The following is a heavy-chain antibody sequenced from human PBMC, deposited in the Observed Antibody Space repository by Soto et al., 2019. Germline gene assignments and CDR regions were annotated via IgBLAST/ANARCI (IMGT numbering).Heavy chain of an antibody. V-gene: IGHV3-48*01. J-gene: IGHJ6*02. D-gene: IGHD2-15*01. Sequence: WCSLKLSSVTSGLSLTKYSMTWVRQTPGKGLEWVSYISYSGETKYYADSLKGRYAISRDDAKNSLYLQMNSLRADDTAVYYCARGWSIVVVVTSVGSGGMDVWGQGTTVTVSS. CDR3: ARGWSIVVVVTSVGSGGMDV. CDR1: GLSLTKYS. CDR2: ISYSGETK.